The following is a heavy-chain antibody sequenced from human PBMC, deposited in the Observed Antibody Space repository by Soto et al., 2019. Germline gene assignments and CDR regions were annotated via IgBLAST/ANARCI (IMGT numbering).Heavy chain of an antibody. Sequence: GGSLRLSCAASGFTFSSYGMHWVRQAPGKGLEWVAVIWYDGSNKYYADSVKGRFTISRDNSKNTLYLQMNSLRAEDTAVYYCARDPAAHYPGYYYGMDVWGQGTTVTVSS. D-gene: IGHD6-13*01. CDR2: IWYDGSNK. CDR3: ARDPAAHYPGYYYGMDV. J-gene: IGHJ6*02. V-gene: IGHV3-33*01. CDR1: GFTFSSYG.